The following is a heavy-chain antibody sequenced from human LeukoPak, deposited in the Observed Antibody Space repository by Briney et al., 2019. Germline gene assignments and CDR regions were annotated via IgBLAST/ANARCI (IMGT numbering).Heavy chain of an antibody. V-gene: IGHV3-9*01. D-gene: IGHD3-22*01. CDR3: AKDYYYDSSGDDAFDI. Sequence: GRSLRLSCAASGFTFDDYAMHLVRQAPGKGLEWVSGISWNSGSIGYADSVKGRFTISRDNAKNSLYLQMNSLRAEDTALYYCAKDYYYDSSGDDAFDIWGQGTMVTVSS. CDR2: ISWNSGSI. J-gene: IGHJ3*02. CDR1: GFTFDDYA.